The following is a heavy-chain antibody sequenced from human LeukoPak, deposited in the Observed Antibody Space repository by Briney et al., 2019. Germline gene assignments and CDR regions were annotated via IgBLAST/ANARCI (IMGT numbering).Heavy chain of an antibody. J-gene: IGHJ4*02. CDR3: AREAKGYYFDY. CDR1: GFTFSSYE. V-gene: IGHV3-48*03. Sequence: GGSLRLSCAASGFTFSSYEMNGVRQAPGKGLEGVSYISSSGSTIYYADSVKGRFTISRDNAKNSLYLQMNSLRAEDTAVYYCAREAKGYYFDYWGQGTLVTVSS. CDR2: ISSSGSTI.